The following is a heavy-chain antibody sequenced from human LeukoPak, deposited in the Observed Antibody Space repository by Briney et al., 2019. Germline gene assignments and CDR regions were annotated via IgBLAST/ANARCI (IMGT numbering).Heavy chain of an antibody. V-gene: IGHV4-59*01. Sequence: SETLSLTCNVSGGSISNYYWSWIRQPPGKGLEWLGYIYYSGSTNYNPSLKSRVTISVDSSENQFSLKLTSVTAADTAIYYCARTYSSSSSYMDVWGKGTTVTVSS. CDR3: ARTYSSSSSYMDV. D-gene: IGHD6-6*01. CDR2: IYYSGST. J-gene: IGHJ6*03. CDR1: GGSISNYY.